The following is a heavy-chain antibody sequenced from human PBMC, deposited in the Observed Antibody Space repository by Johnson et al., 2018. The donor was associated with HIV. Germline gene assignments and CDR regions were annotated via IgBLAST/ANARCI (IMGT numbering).Heavy chain of an antibody. V-gene: IGHV3-20*04. D-gene: IGHD6-6*01. CDR2: INWNGGST. CDR1: GFTLDDYG. Sequence: VQLVESGGGVVRPGGSLRLSCAASGFTLDDYGMAWVRQAPGKGLEWVSGINWNGGSTGYADSVKGRFTISRDNSKNTLYLQMGSLRAEDMAVYYCAREGRGSSSGAFDIWGQGTMVTVSS. CDR3: AREGRGSSSGAFDI. J-gene: IGHJ3*02.